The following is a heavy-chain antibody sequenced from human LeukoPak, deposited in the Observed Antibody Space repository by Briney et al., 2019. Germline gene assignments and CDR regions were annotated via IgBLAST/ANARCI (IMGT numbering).Heavy chain of an antibody. CDR2: TRNKANSYTT. J-gene: IGHJ3*02. Sequence: PGGSLRLSCAASGFTFSDHYMDWVRQAPGKGLEWVGRTRNKANSYTTEYAASVKGRFTISRDDSKNSLYLQMNSLKTEDTAVYYCARIYDFWSGYIRHDAFDIWGQGTTVTVSS. V-gene: IGHV3-72*01. CDR3: ARIYDFWSGYIRHDAFDI. CDR1: GFTFSDHY. D-gene: IGHD3-3*01.